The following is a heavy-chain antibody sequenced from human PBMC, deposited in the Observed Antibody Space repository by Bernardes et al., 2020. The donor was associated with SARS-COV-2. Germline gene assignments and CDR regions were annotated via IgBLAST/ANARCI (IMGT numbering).Heavy chain of an antibody. V-gene: IGHV3-23*01. D-gene: IGHD1-1*01. CDR1: GFPFISFA. CDR2: ISGSGGRT. Sequence: SLRLSCASSGFPFISFAISWVRQSPGKGLEWVSVISGSGGRTNYADSVMGRFTISRDNSKNTLFLQMKRLRAEDTAVYYCAKPGTDYWGQGTLVTVSA. J-gene: IGHJ4*02. CDR3: AKPGTDY.